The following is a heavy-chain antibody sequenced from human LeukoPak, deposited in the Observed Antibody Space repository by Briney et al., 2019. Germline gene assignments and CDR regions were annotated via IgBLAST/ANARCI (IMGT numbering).Heavy chain of an antibody. D-gene: IGHD6-13*01. CDR3: ARVAAGIGFFQH. J-gene: IGHJ1*01. CDR2: ICYSGST. CDR1: GGSISSYY. V-gene: IGHV4-59*08. Sequence: TSETLSLTCTVSGGSISSYYWSWIRQPPGKGLEWIGYICYSGSTNYNPSLKSRVTISVDTSKNQLSLKLSSVTAADTAVYYCARVAAGIGFFQHWGQGTLVTVSS.